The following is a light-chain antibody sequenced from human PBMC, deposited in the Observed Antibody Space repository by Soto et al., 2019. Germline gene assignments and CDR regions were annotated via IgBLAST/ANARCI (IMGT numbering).Light chain of an antibody. V-gene: IGLV8-61*01. CDR1: SGSVSTSYY. J-gene: IGLJ3*02. Sequence: QAVVTHEPSFSVSPGGTVTLTCGLSSGSVSTSYYPSWYQQTPGQAPRTLIYSTNTRSSGVPDRFSGSILGNKAALTITGAQADDESDYYCVLYIGSGIWVFGGGTKVTVL. CDR2: STN. CDR3: VLYIGSGIWV.